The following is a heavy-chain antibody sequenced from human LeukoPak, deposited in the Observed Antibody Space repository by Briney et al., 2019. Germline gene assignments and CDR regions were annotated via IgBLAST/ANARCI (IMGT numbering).Heavy chain of an antibody. J-gene: IGHJ4*02. V-gene: IGHV1-46*01. CDR3: ARAPPYNILTGYRLFDY. Sequence: ASVKVSCKASGYTFTSYYMHWVRQAPGQGLEWMGTINPSGGSTSYAQKFQGRVTMTRDMSTSTVYMELSSLRSEDTAVYYCARAPPYNILTGYRLFDYWGQGTLVTVSS. CDR1: GYTFTSYY. CDR2: INPSGGST. D-gene: IGHD3-9*01.